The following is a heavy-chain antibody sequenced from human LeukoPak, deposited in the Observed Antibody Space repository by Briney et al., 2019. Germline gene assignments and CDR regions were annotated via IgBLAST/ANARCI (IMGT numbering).Heavy chain of an antibody. CDR2: FSESGGRT. J-gene: IGHJ4*02. V-gene: IGHV3-23*01. Sequence: GGSLRLSCAASGFTFSSYDMSWVRQAPGKGLEWVSIFSESGGRTYYADSVKGRFTISRDTPKNTLYLQMNSLRAEDTAVYYCAKGGWLEYWGQGTLVTVSS. D-gene: IGHD6-19*01. CDR3: AKGGWLEY. CDR1: GFTFSSYD.